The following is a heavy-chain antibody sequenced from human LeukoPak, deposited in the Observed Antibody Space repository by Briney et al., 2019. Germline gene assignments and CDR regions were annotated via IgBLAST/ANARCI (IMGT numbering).Heavy chain of an antibody. D-gene: IGHD2-21*02. V-gene: IGHV4-39*01. Sequence: SETLALIRSVSDGSVSSSSYYWGWSRLPPRKGLEWIGSIYYSGSTYYNPSLKSRVTISVDTSKNQFSLKLTSVTAADTAVYYCARHGHHGDHDYWGQGTLVTVSS. J-gene: IGHJ4*02. CDR1: DGSVSSSSYY. CDR2: IYYSGST. CDR3: ARHGHHGDHDY.